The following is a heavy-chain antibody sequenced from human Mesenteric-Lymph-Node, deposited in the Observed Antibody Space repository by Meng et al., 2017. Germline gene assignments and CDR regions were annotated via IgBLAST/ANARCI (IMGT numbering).Heavy chain of an antibody. CDR3: ARDQGFYYYDSTGFDP. CDR2: ISAYNGNT. CDR1: GYTFTSYE. D-gene: IGHD3-22*01. V-gene: IGHV1-18*01. J-gene: IGHJ5*02. Sequence: ASVKVSCKASGYTFTSYEISWVRQAPGQGLEWMGWISAYNGNTNYAQKLQGRVTITADESTSTAYMELSSLRSEDTAVYYCARDQGFYYYDSTGFDPWGQGTLVTVSS.